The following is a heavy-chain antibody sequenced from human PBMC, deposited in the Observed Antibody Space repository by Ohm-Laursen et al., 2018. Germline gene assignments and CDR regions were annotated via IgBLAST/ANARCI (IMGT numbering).Heavy chain of an antibody. CDR2: IWYGGSNK. CDR3: VAGVLVLRSKRAFDI. V-gene: IGHV3-33*01. D-gene: IGHD2/OR15-2a*01. CDR1: GFTFSSYG. J-gene: IGHJ3*02. Sequence: SLRLSCAASGFTFSSYGMHWVRQAPGKGLEWVAVIWYGGSNKYYADSVKGRFTISRDNSKNTLYLQMNSLRAEDTAVYYCVAGVLVLRSKRAFDIWGQGTMVTVSS.